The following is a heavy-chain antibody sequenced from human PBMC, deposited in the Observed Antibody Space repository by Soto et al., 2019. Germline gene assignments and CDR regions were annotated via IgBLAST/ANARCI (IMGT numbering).Heavy chain of an antibody. J-gene: IGHJ4*02. CDR2: INPSGDT. Sequence: ASVKVSCKASGDTFTSYYMHWVRQAPGQGLEWMGIINPSGDTSYAQKFQGRVTMTRDTSTSTVYMELSSLRSEDTAVYYCAKDLRAIGWKTFDYWGQGTLVTVSS. CDR3: AKDLRAIGWKTFDY. D-gene: IGHD6-19*01. V-gene: IGHV1-46*01. CDR1: GDTFTSYY.